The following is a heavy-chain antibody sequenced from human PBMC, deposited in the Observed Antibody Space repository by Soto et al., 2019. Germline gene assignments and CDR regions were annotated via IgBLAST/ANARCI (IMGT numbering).Heavy chain of an antibody. CDR1: GGTFSSYA. Sequence: ASVKVSFKASGGTFSSYAINWVRQLPGQGLEWMGGIMPIIGTANYAQKFQGRVTITADESTSTAYMELSSLRSEDTAVHYCARGGYSSSYRLDYWGQGTLVTVSS. D-gene: IGHD6-6*01. V-gene: IGHV1-69*13. J-gene: IGHJ4*02. CDR2: IMPIIGTA. CDR3: ARGGYSSSYRLDY.